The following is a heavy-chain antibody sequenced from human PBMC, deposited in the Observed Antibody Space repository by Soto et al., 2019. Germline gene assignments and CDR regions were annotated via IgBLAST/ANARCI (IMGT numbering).Heavy chain of an antibody. J-gene: IGHJ6*02. CDR2: ITGSGRDT. CDR1: GFPFRNNV. CDR3: ARESGQLALGYYYYYGMDV. D-gene: IGHD6-6*01. Sequence: LRLSCAASGFPFRNNVLSWVRQAPGKGLDWVSGITGSGRDTYYADSVKGRFTISRDNSKNTLYLQMNSLRAEDTAVYYCARESGQLALGYYYYYGMDVWGQGTTVTVSS. V-gene: IGHV3-23*01.